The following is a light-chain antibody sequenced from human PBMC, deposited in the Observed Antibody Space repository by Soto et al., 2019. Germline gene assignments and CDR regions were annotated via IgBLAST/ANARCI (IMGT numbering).Light chain of an antibody. CDR1: QSVSIN. CDR3: QQYSHWPRT. J-gene: IGKJ1*01. Sequence: EVVMTQSPGTLSVSPGERASLSCRASQSVSINLAWYQQKRGQAPRLLIYAASARATGIPARFTGSGSGAEFTLTIRSLQSEEFAVYYGQQYSHWPRTFGQGTKVEI. V-gene: IGKV3-15*01. CDR2: AAS.